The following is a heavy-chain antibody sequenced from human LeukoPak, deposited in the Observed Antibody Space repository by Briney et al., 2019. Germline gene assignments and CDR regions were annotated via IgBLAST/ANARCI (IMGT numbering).Heavy chain of an antibody. Sequence: SETLSLTCTVSGGSISSGSYYWSWIRQPAGKGLEWIGRIYTSGSTNYNPSLKSRVTISVDTSKNQFSLKLSSVTAADTAVYFCARGGAYGSGSFDYWGQGTLVTVSS. CDR3: ARGGAYGSGSFDY. CDR1: GGSISSGSYY. D-gene: IGHD3-10*01. V-gene: IGHV4-61*02. CDR2: IYTSGST. J-gene: IGHJ4*02.